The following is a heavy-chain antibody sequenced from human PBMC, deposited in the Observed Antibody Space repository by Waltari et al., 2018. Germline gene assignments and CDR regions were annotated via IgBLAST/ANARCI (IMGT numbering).Heavy chain of an antibody. J-gene: IGHJ3*02. Sequence: QVQLQESGPGLVKPSETLSLTCTVSGGSISSYYWSWIRQPPGKGLEWIGYIYYSGSTNYNTSHKSRVTISVDTSKNQFSLKLSSVTAADTAVYYCARSLTIFGVAHDAFDIWGQGTMVTVSS. V-gene: IGHV4-59*01. D-gene: IGHD3-3*01. CDR3: ARSLTIFGVAHDAFDI. CDR1: GGSISSYY. CDR2: IYYSGST.